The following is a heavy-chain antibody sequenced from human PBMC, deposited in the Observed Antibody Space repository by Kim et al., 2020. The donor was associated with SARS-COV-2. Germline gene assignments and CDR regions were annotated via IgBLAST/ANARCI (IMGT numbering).Heavy chain of an antibody. V-gene: IGHV3-21*01. J-gene: IGHJ6*02. CDR3: ARPLDAYYYYYGMDV. CDR1: GFTFSSYS. CDR2: ISSSSSYI. Sequence: GGSLRLSCAASGFTFSSYSMNWVRQAPGKGLEWVSSISSSSSYIYYADSVKGRFIISRDNAKNSLYLQMNSLRAEDTAVYYCARPLDAYYYYYGMDVWGPGTTVTVSS.